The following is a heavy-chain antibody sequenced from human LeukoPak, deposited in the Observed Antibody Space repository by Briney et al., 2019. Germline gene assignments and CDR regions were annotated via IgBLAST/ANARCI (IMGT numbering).Heavy chain of an antibody. J-gene: IGHJ3*02. CDR1: GFTFSSYA. CDR3: ARAKWVGAFDI. CDR2: ISYDGSNK. D-gene: IGHD6-19*01. Sequence: GGSRRLSCAASGFTFSSYAMHWVRQAPGKGLEWVAVISYDGSNKYYADSVKGRFTISRDNSKNTLYLQMNSLRAEDTAVYYCARAKWVGAFDIWGQGTMVTVSS. V-gene: IGHV3-30-3*01.